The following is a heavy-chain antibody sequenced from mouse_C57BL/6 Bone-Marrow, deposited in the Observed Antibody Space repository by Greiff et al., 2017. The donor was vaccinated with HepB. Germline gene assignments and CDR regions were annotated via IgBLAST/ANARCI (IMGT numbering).Heavy chain of an antibody. V-gene: IGHV1-81*01. CDR2: IYPRSGNT. CDR3: ARERMVTTGFDY. Sequence: QVQLQQSGAELARPGASVKLSCKASGYTFTSYGISWVKQRTGQGLEWIGEIYPRSGNTYYNEKFKGKATLTADKSSSTAYMELRSLTSEDSAVYFCARERMVTTGFDYWGQGTTLTVS. J-gene: IGHJ2*01. CDR1: GYTFTSYG. D-gene: IGHD2-2*01.